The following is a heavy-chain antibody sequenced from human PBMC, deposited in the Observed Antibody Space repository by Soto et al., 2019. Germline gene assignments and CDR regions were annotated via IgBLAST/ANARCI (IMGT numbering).Heavy chain of an antibody. CDR1: GFSLSTVGVG. V-gene: IGHV2-5*01. D-gene: IGHD6-6*01. CDR2: IYWNGDK. J-gene: IGHJ5*02. Sequence: QITLKESGPTLVKPTQTLTLTCTFSGFSLSTVGVGVGWIRQPPGKALQWLALIYWNGDKYYSPSLTNRLTITKDTSKNQVVLTMTDMDPVGAGTFFCAHKGQLVGDWFDPWGQGTLVTVSS. CDR3: AHKGQLVGDWFDP.